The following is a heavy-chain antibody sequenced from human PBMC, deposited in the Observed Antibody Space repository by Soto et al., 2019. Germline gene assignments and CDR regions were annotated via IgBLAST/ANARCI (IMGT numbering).Heavy chain of an antibody. Sequence: EVQLLESGGGLVNPGGSLRLSCAASGFPFSNAWINWVRQAPGKGLEWVGRIKSNAHGGKTDFAASGRSRFAITRDDPRNTAYMKMKSMNTEDTALYYCTTDTYSSMVVVRFDFWAHGTLVTVSS. CDR3: TTDTYSSMVVVRFDF. CDR2: IKSNAHGGKT. CDR1: GFPFSNAW. V-gene: IGHV3-15*07. D-gene: IGHD2-2*01. J-gene: IGHJ4*01.